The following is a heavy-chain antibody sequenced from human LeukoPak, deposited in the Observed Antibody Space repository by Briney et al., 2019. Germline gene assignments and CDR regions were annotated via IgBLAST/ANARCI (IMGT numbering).Heavy chain of an antibody. CDR1: GYTFTGYY. J-gene: IGHJ4*02. Sequence: ASVKVSCKASGYTFTGYYMHWVRQAPGQGLEWMGWINPNSGGTNYAQKFQGRVTMTRDTSISTAYMELSRLRSDDTAVYYCARARRRHYSGYDSCFGYWGQGTLVTVSS. CDR3: ARARRRHYSGYDSCFGY. CDR2: INPNSGGT. V-gene: IGHV1-2*02. D-gene: IGHD5-12*01.